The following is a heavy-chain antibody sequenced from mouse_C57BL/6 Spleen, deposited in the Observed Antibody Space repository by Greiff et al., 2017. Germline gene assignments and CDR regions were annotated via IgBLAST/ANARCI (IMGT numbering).Heavy chain of an antibody. V-gene: IGHV1-15*01. J-gene: IGHJ3*01. CDR2: IDPETGGT. CDR1: GYTFTDYE. D-gene: IGHD3-2*02. CDR3: TRSGDSSGFSWFAY. Sequence: QVQLQQSGAELVRPGASVTLSCKASGYTFTDYEMHWVKQTPVHGLEWIGAIDPETGGTAYNQKFKGKAILTADKSSSTAYMELRSLTSEDSAVYYCTRSGDSSGFSWFAYWGQGTLVTVSA.